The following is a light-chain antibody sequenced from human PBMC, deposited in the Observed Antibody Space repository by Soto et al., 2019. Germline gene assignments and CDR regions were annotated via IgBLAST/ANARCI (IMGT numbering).Light chain of an antibody. CDR1: SSNIGAGYD. CDR2: GNT. CDR3: LSFDSSLRVV. J-gene: IGLJ2*01. Sequence: QSVLTQPPSVSGAPGQRVTISCTGSSSNIGAGYDVHWYQQLPGRAPTLIIYGNTTRPSGVPDRFSGSKSGTSASLAITGLQAEDEADYYCLSFDSSLRVVFGGGTKLTVL. V-gene: IGLV1-40*01.